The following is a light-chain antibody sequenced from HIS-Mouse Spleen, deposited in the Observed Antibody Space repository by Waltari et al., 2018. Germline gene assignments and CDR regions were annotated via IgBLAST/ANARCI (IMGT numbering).Light chain of an antibody. Sequence: QSVLTQPPSVSGAPGQRVTISCTGSSSNIGAGYDVHWYQQLPGTAPKLHIYGNSNRPSGVPDRVSGSKSGTSASLAITGLQAEDEADYYCQSYDSSLSGWVFGGGTKLTVL. CDR1: SSNIGAGYD. CDR2: GNS. J-gene: IGLJ3*02. V-gene: IGLV1-40*01. CDR3: QSYDSSLSGWV.